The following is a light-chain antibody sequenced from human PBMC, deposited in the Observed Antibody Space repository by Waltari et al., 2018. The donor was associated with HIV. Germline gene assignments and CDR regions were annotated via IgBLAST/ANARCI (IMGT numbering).Light chain of an antibody. CDR1: SSDVAGYVS. J-gene: IGLJ1*01. Sequence: QTALTQPRSVSRSPGPAVTVPCTQASSDVAGYVSVSWYQHHPRKPPKLIIYDVTKRPSGVPGRFSGSRSGDTASLTISGLQADDEADYYCCSYAGSYSYVFGAGTRVIVL. V-gene: IGLV2-11*01. CDR3: CSYAGSYSYV. CDR2: DVT.